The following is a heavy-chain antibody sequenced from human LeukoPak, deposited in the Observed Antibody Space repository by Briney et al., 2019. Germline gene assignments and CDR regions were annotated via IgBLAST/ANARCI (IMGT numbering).Heavy chain of an antibody. D-gene: IGHD5-24*01. V-gene: IGHV1-18*01. CDR1: GYTFTSYG. Sequence: ASVKVSCKASGYTFTSYGISWVRRAPGQGLEWMGWISAYNGNTNYAQKLQGRVTMTTDTSTITAYMELRSLRSDDTAVYYCARDGYRSPYYYYYGMDVWGQGTTVTVSS. CDR2: ISAYNGNT. J-gene: IGHJ6*02. CDR3: ARDGYRSPYYYYYGMDV.